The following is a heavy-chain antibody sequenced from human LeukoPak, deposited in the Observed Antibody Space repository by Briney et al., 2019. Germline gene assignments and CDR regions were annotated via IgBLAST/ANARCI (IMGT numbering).Heavy chain of an antibody. V-gene: IGHV3-9*01. D-gene: IGHD7-27*01. CDR3: AKDCSGDPRYFDY. J-gene: IGHJ4*02. CDR1: GFTFDDYA. CDR2: ISWNSGSI. Sequence: PGGSLRLSCAASGFTFDDYAMHWVRQAPGKGLEWVSGISWNSGSIGYADSVKGRFTISRDNAKNSLYLQMNSLSAEDTALDYCAKDCSGDPRYFDYWGQGTLVTVSS.